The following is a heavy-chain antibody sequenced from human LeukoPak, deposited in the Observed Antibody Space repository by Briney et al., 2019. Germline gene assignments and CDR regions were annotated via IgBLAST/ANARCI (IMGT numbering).Heavy chain of an antibody. J-gene: IGHJ4*02. CDR2: ISGSGGST. CDR1: GLTFSSYA. V-gene: IGHV3-23*01. Sequence: GGSLRLSCAASGLTFSSYAMSWVRQAPGKGLEWVSAISGSGGSTYYADSVKGRFTISRDNSKNTLYLQMNSLRAEDTAVYYCAKGPTAAMVSYWGQGTLVTVSS. D-gene: IGHD2-2*01. CDR3: AKGPTAAMVSY.